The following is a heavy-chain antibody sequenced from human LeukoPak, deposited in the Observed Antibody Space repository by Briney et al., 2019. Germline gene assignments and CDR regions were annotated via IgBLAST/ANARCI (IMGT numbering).Heavy chain of an antibody. CDR3: ARDYYYDVSVMSAFDI. CDR1: GFTFSIYA. CDR2: VSGSGHST. D-gene: IGHD3-22*01. Sequence: GGSLRLSCAASGFTFSIYAMSWVRQAPGKGLEWVSTVSGSGHSTFYADSVKGRFTISRDNSKNTLYLQMNSLRAEDTAVYYCARDYYYDVSVMSAFDIWGQGTMVTVSS. V-gene: IGHV3-23*01. J-gene: IGHJ3*02.